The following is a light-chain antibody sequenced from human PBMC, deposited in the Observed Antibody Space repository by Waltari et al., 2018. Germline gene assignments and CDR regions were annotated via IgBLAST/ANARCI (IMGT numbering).Light chain of an antibody. Sequence: QSALTQPASVSGSPGQSITTACTGTSSDVGGYDYVSWYQQNRAKAPRLLIFVVTRRPSGVSNRYSGSESGNTASLTISGLQPGDEAAYYCSSYSGRITHVFETGTQLTVL. J-gene: IGLJ1*01. CDR2: VVT. CDR3: SSYSGRITHV. CDR1: SSDVGGYDY. V-gene: IGLV2-14*03.